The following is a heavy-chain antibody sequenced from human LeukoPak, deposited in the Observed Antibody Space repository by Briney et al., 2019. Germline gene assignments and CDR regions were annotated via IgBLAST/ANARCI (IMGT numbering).Heavy chain of an antibody. CDR3: ARDAPGIADY. CDR1: GGSISSGGYS. V-gene: IGHV4-30-2*01. J-gene: IGHJ4*02. CDR2: IYHSGST. D-gene: IGHD6-13*01. Sequence: SETLSLTCAVSGGSISSGGYSWSWIRQPPGKGLEWIGYIYHSGSTYYNPSLKSRVTISVDRSKNQFSLKLSSVTAADTAVYYCARDAPGIADYWGQGTLVTVSS.